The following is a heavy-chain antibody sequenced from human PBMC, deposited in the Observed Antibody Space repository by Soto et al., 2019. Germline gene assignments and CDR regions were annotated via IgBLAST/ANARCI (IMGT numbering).Heavy chain of an antibody. CDR3: ASVSMVVGVHLYYYYGMEV. V-gene: IGHV1-2*02. CDR1: GCPFTGYY. J-gene: IGHJ6*02. CDR2: INPNSGGT. Sequence: VKVASKASGCPFTGYYMHWVRQAPGQGLEWMGWINPNSGGTNYAQKFQGRVNMTRDTSISTAYMELSRLRSDDTSVYYCASVSMVVGVHLYYYYGMEVWRQGTTVTVSS. D-gene: IGHD3-10*01.